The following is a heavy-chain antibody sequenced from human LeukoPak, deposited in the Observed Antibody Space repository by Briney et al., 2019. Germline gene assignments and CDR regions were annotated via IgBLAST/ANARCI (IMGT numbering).Heavy chain of an antibody. J-gene: IGHJ3*02. CDR2: INSDGSST. CDR3: ARDYGGNGDPAFDI. V-gene: IGHV3-74*01. D-gene: IGHD4-23*01. Sequence: GGSLRLSCAASGFTFSDHYIDWVRQAPGKGLVWVSRINSDGSSTSYADSVKGRFTISRDNAKNTLYLQMNSLRAEDTAVYYCARDYGGNGDPAFDIWGQGTMVTVSS. CDR1: GFTFSDHY.